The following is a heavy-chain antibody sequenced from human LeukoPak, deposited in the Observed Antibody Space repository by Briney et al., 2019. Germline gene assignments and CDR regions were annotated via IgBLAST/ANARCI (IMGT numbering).Heavy chain of an antibody. CDR3: AKPKDSSEGYFDF. V-gene: IGHV3-30*18. CDR1: GFTFSSYG. CDR2: ISYDGSNK. J-gene: IGHJ4*02. D-gene: IGHD6-19*01. Sequence: GRSLRLSCAASGFTFSSYGMHWVRQAPGKGLEWVAVISYDGSNKYYADSVKGRFTISRDNSKNTLYLQMNSLRAEDTAVYYCAKPKDSSEGYFDFWGQGTLVTVSS.